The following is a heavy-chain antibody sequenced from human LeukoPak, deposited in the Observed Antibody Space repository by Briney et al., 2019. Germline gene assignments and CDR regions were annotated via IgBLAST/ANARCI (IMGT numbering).Heavy chain of an antibody. CDR2: IYYSRST. J-gene: IGHJ4*02. CDR1: GGSISSYY. Sequence: SETLSLTCTVSGGSISSYYWSWIRQPPGKGLEWIGYIYYSRSTNYNPSLKSRVTISVDTSKNQFSLKLSSVTAADTAVYYCARLGYSYGLYYFDYWGQGTLVTVSS. CDR3: ARLGYSYGLYYFDY. D-gene: IGHD5-18*01. V-gene: IGHV4-59*01.